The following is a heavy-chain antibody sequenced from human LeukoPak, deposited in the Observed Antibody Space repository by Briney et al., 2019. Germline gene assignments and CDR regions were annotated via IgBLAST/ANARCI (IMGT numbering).Heavy chain of an antibody. CDR1: GGSFSGYY. D-gene: IGHD4-17*01. Sequence: PSETLSLTCAVYGGSFSGYYWSWIRQPPGKGLEWIGEINHSGSTNYNPSLKSRVTISVDTSKNQFSLKPSSVTAADTAVYYCASGYGDYVGWGQGTLVTVSA. J-gene: IGHJ4*02. V-gene: IGHV4-34*01. CDR2: INHSGST. CDR3: ASGYGDYVG.